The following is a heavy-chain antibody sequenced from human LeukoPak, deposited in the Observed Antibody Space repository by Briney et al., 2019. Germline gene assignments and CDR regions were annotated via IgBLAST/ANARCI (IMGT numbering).Heavy chain of an antibody. D-gene: IGHD2-15*01. CDR2: IWYDGSNK. CDR3: AKGGTASCYSTSDY. J-gene: IGHJ4*02. V-gene: IGHV3-33*06. Sequence: GGSLRLSCAASGFTFSSYGMHWVRQAPGKGLEWVAVIWYDGSNKYYADSVKGRFTISRDDSKNTLYLQLNSLSVEDTAVYYCAKGGTASCYSTSDYWGQGTLVTVSS. CDR1: GFTFSSYG.